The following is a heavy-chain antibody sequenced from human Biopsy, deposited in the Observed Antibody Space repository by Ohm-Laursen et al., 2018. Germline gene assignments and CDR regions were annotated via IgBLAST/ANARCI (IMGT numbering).Heavy chain of an antibody. V-gene: IGHV4-38-2*01. CDR1: GASINIAYY. J-gene: IGHJ3*01. D-gene: IGHD6-13*01. CDR2: IYQTGNT. Sequence: GTLSLTCAVSGASINIAYYWGWIRQPPGKGLEWIGIIYQTGNTYYNPSLKSRLTISGDASKNEFFLNLTSVTAADTAIYYCVRVRGITPPGDFDFWGQGTKVAVSS. CDR3: VRVRGITPPGDFDF.